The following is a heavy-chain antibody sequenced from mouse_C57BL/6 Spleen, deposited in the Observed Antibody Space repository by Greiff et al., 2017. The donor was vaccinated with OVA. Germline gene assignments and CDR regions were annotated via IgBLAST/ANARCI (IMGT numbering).Heavy chain of an antibody. Sequence: QVQLKETGPELVKPGASVKLSCKASGYTFTSYDINWVKQRPGQGLEWIGWIYPRDGSTKYNEKFKGKATLTVDTSSSTAYMELHSLTSEDSAVYFCAGGYGNYVAYWGQGTLVTVSA. CDR3: AGGYGNYVAY. CDR2: IYPRDGST. J-gene: IGHJ3*01. D-gene: IGHD2-1*01. V-gene: IGHV1-85*01. CDR1: GYTFTSYD.